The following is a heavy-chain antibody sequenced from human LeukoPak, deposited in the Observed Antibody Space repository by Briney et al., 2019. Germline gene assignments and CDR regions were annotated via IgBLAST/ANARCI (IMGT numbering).Heavy chain of an antibody. Sequence: PGGSLRLSCAASGFTFSSYEMNWVRQAPGKGLEWVSYISSSGSTIYYADSVKGRFAISRDNAKNSLYLQMNSLRAEDTAVYYCARGSYYGSGYYYYGMDVWGQGTTVTVSS. CDR1: GFTFSSYE. J-gene: IGHJ6*02. D-gene: IGHD3-10*01. CDR3: ARGSYYGSGYYYYGMDV. V-gene: IGHV3-48*03. CDR2: ISSSGSTI.